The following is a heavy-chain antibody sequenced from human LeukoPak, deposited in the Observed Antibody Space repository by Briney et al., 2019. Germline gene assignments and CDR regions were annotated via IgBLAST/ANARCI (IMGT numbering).Heavy chain of an antibody. D-gene: IGHD3-16*01. J-gene: IGHJ4*02. V-gene: IGHV4-61*02. Sequence: PSETLSLTCTVSGGSISSGSYYWSWIRQPAGKGLEWIGRIHTSGSTNYNPSLKSRVTISVDTSISTAYLQWRSLKASDTAMYYCATLRGPDGAFYFAYWGQGTLVTVSS. CDR1: GGSISSGSYY. CDR2: IHTSGST. CDR3: ATLRGPDGAFYFAY.